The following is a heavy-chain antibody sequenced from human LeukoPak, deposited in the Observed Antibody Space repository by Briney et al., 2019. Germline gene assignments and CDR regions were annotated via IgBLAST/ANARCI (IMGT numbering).Heavy chain of an antibody. CDR1: GGSIRSSYYY. D-gene: IGHD5-12*01. Sequence: SETLSLTCTVSGGSIRSSYYYWGWIRQPPGKGLEWIGSIYDSGSTYYNPSLKSRVTISVDTSKNQFSLKLSSVTAADTAVYYCARADIVATIDAFDIWGQGTMVTVSS. CDR3: ARADIVATIDAFDI. V-gene: IGHV4-39*01. CDR2: IYDSGST. J-gene: IGHJ3*02.